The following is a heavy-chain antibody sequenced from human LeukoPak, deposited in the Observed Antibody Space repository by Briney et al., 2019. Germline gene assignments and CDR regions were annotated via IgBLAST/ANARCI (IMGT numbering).Heavy chain of an antibody. D-gene: IGHD1-1*01. Sequence: SETLSLTCTVSGGSISSYYWSWIRQPPGEGLEWIGYIYYSGSTNYNPSLKSRVTISVDTSKNQFSLKLSSVTAADTAVYYCARDRYSRSPRPHYYYYMDVWGKGTTVTVSS. CDR3: ARDRYSRSPRPHYYYYMDV. V-gene: IGHV4-59*01. CDR2: IYYSGST. CDR1: GGSISSYY. J-gene: IGHJ6*03.